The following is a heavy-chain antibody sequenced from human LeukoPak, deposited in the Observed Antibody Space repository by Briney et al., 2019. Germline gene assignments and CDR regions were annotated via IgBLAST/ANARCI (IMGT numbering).Heavy chain of an antibody. D-gene: IGHD3-9*01. J-gene: IGHJ4*02. CDR3: AKDSGRYSDWLLSPFDY. CDR1: GFTFSSYA. CDR2: ISGSGGST. V-gene: IGHV3-23*01. Sequence: GGSLRLSCAASGFTFSSYAMSWVRQAPRKGLEWVSAISGSGGSTYYADSVKGRFTISRDNSKNTLYLQMNSLRAEDTAVYYCAKDSGRYSDWLLSPFDYWGQGTLVTVSS.